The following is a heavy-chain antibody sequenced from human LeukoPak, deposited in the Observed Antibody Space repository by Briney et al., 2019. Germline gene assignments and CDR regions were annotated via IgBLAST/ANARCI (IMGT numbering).Heavy chain of an antibody. Sequence: SETLSLTCTVSGGSISSYYWSWIRQPPGKGLEWIGYIYYSGSTNYNPSLKSRVTISVDTSKNQFSLKLSSVTAADTAVYYCARGQWVAAAYFDYWGQGTLVTVSS. J-gene: IGHJ4*02. CDR3: ARGQWVAAAYFDY. D-gene: IGHD6-13*01. CDR1: GGSISSYY. CDR2: IYYSGST. V-gene: IGHV4-59*01.